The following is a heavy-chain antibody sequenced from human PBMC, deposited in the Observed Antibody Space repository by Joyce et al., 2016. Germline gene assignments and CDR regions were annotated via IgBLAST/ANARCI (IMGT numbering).Heavy chain of an antibody. CDR3: AGGRGGGTGSWFDP. Sequence: QVHLEQSGAEVKKPGSSVKVSCKASGGTLGGYGIAWVRQAPGKGLQWRGGVIPIFGTTKYAQKFQGRVTMTAEDTTNTAYMELTSLTFDDTAVYFCAGGRGGGTGSWFDPWGQGTLVTVSS. CDR2: VIPIFGTT. V-gene: IGHV1-69*12. CDR1: GGTLGGYG. D-gene: IGHD1-14*01. J-gene: IGHJ5*02.